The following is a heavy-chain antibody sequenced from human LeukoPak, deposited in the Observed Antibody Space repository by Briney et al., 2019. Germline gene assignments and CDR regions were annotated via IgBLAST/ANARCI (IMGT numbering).Heavy chain of an antibody. CDR1: GFTFSSYG. J-gene: IGHJ4*02. CDR3: AREAEGGSSWFYFDY. CDR2: IWYDGSNK. V-gene: IGHV3-33*01. D-gene: IGHD6-13*01. Sequence: GGSLRLSCAVSGFTFSSYGMHWVRQAPGKGLEWVAVIWYDGSNKYYADSVKVRFTISRDNSKNTLYLQMNSLRAEDTAVYYCAREAEGGSSWFYFDYWGQGTLVTVSS.